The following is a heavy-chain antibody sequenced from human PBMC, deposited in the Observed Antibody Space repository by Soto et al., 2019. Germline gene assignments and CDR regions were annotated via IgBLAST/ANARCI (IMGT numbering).Heavy chain of an antibody. D-gene: IGHD3-3*01. CDR1: GFSFGSYA. V-gene: IGHV3-23*01. J-gene: IGHJ4*02. CDR3: ARWSYLDY. Sequence: GGSLRLSCAASGFSFGSYALSWVRQVPGKGLEWVSTISGSDGKTFYADSVKGRFSISRDTSQSTLYLQMNSLRADDTAIYYCARWSYLDYWGQGTRVTVSS. CDR2: ISGSDGKT.